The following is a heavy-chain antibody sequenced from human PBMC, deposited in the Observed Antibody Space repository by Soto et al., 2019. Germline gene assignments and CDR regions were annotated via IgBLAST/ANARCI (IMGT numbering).Heavy chain of an antibody. J-gene: IGHJ4*02. D-gene: IGHD3-22*01. CDR2: ISYDGSNK. CDR3: ATQERGYYYDSSGYYFPSDY. CDR1: GFTFSSYG. V-gene: IGHV3-30*03. Sequence: GGSLRLSCAASGFTFSSYGMHWVRQAPGKGLEWVAVISYDGSNKYYADSVKGRFTISRDNSKNTLYLQMNSLRAEDTAVYYCATQERGYYYDSSGYYFPSDYWGQGTLVTSPQ.